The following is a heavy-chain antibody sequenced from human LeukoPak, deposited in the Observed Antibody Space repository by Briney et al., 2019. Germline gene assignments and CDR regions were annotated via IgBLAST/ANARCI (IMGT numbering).Heavy chain of an antibody. Sequence: PGGSLRLSCVASGFIFSSYEMNWVRQTPGKGLEWLAHISSSGNSIYYADSVRGRFTISRDNAKNSLYLQMNRLRAEDTAVYSCARGPILGHYWGQGTLVTVSS. CDR2: ISSSGNSI. V-gene: IGHV3-48*03. D-gene: IGHD2/OR15-2a*01. J-gene: IGHJ4*02. CDR3: ARGPILGHY. CDR1: GFIFSSYE.